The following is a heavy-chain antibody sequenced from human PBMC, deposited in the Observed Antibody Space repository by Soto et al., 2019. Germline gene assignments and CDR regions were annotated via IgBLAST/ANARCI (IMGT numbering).Heavy chain of an antibody. CDR3: AKDQYGSSSWPLDFDF. CDR2: ISGDGGTT. CDR1: GFTFRNYA. J-gene: IGHJ4*02. V-gene: IGHV3-23*01. D-gene: IGHD6-13*01. Sequence: EVQMLEAGGGLVQPGGSLRLSCAASGFTFRNYAMSWVRQAPGKGLEWVSAISGDGGTTYYADSVKGRFTISRDNSKNTLYLQLNSLRAEDTASYYCAKDQYGSSSWPLDFDFWGQGTLVTVSP.